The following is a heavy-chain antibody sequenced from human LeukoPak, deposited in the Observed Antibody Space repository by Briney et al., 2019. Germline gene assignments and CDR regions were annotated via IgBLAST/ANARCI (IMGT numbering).Heavy chain of an antibody. CDR1: GYTFTSYG. D-gene: IGHD3-22*01. J-gene: IGHJ3*02. CDR2: ISAYNGNT. CDR3: ARAMLVVVTPYDAFDI. V-gene: IGHV1-18*01. Sequence: PGASVKASCKASGYTFTSYGISWVRQAPGQGLELMGWISAYNGNTNYAQKLQSRVTMTTDTSTSTAYMELRSLRSDDTAVYYCARAMLVVVTPYDAFDIWGQGTMVTVSS.